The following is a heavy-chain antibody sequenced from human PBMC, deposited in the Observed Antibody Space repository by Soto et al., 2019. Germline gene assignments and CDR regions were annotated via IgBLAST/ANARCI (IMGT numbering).Heavy chain of an antibody. J-gene: IGHJ6*02. D-gene: IGHD2-21*02. CDR3: AKGLYVTSYGMDV. CDR1: SSSSYY. Sequence: SSSSYYWGWIRQMPGKGLEWMGIIYPSDSDTRYSPSFQGQVTISVDKSITTAYLQWSRLEASDTAIYYCAKGLYVTSYGMDVWGQGTTVTVSS. V-gene: IGHV5-51*01. CDR2: IYPSDSDT.